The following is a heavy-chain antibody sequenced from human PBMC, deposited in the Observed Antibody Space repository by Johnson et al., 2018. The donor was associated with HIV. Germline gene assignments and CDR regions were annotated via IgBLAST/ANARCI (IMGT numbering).Heavy chain of an antibody. CDR2: ISYDGSNK. Sequence: QVQLVESGGGVVQPGKSLTLSCVGSGLSFSNYAMHWVRQAPGKGLEWVAVISYDGSNKYYADSVKGRFTISRDSSKNTLYLQINSLRPEDSAVYYYARDINWGGTAFDIWGQGTMVTVSS. J-gene: IGHJ3*02. CDR3: ARDINWGGTAFDI. D-gene: IGHD7-27*01. V-gene: IGHV3-30*04. CDR1: GLSFSNYA.